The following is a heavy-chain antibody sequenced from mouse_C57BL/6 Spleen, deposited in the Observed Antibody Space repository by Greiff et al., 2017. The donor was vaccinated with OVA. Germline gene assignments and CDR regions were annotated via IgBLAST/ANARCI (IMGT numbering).Heavy chain of an antibody. J-gene: IGHJ2*01. CDR2: ISSGGDYI. Sequence: EVKVEESGEGLVKPGGSLKLSCAASGFTFSSYAMSWVRQTPEKRLEWVAYISSGGDYIYYADTVKGRFTISRDNARNTLYLQMSSLKSEDTAMYYCTRNSNDGSSLDYWGQGTTLTVSS. CDR1: GFTFSSYA. CDR3: TRNSNDGSSLDY. V-gene: IGHV5-9-1*02. D-gene: IGHD2-12*01.